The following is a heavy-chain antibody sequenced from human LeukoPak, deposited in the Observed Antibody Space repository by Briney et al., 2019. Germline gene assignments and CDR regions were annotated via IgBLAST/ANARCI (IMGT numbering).Heavy chain of an antibody. J-gene: IGHJ3*02. D-gene: IGHD3-10*01. CDR2: IYYSGTT. CDR3: ARFPYYYSSGGPRYTFDI. V-gene: IGHV4-39*01. CDR1: GGSISSSGSY. Sequence: PSETLSLTCTVSGGSISSSGSYWGWIRQPPGKGLKWIGNIYYSGTTYYNPSLKSRVTISVDTSKNQFSLKLSSVTAADTAVYYCARFPYYYSSGGPRYTFDIWGQGTMVTVSS.